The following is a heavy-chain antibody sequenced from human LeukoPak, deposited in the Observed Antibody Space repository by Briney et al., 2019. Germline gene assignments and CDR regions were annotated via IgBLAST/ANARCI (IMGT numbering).Heavy chain of an antibody. Sequence: GGSLRLSCAASGFTFSSYAMHWVRQAPGKGLEYVSAISSNGGSTYYADSVKGRFTISRDNSKNTLYLQMNSLRAEDTAVYYCAKEGNGANGDYYVGAFDIWGQGTMVTVSS. J-gene: IGHJ3*02. CDR1: GFTFSSYA. D-gene: IGHD4-17*01. V-gene: IGHV3-64*04. CDR3: AKEGNGANGDYYVGAFDI. CDR2: ISSNGGST.